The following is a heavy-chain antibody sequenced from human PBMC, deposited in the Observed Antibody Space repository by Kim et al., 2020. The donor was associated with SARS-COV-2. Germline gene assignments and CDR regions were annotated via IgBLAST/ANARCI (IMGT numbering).Heavy chain of an antibody. CDR3: ARDGDIVVVPAAIGYNWFDP. V-gene: IGHV3-21*01. CDR1: GFTFSSYS. D-gene: IGHD2-2*01. J-gene: IGHJ5*02. CDR2: ISSSSSYI. Sequence: GGSLRLSCAASGFTFSSYSMNWVRQAPGKGLEWVSSISSSSSYIYYADSVKGRFTISRDNAKNSLYLQMNSLRAEDTAVYYCARDGDIVVVPAAIGYNWFDPWGQGTLVTVSS.